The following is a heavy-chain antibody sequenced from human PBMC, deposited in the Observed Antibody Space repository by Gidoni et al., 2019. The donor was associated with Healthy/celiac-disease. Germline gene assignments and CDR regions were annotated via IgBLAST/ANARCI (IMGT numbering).Heavy chain of an antibody. CDR1: GFTFSSYS. J-gene: IGHJ6*02. CDR2: ISSSSSYI. V-gene: IGHV3-21*01. D-gene: IGHD5-12*01. CDR3: AVALYYYGMDV. Sequence: EVQLVESGVGLVKPGGSLRLSCAASGFTFSSYSMNWVRQAPGKGLAWVSSISSSSSYIYYADSVKGRFTISRDNAKNSMYLQMNSLRAEDTAVYYCAVALYYYGMDVWGQGTTVTVSS.